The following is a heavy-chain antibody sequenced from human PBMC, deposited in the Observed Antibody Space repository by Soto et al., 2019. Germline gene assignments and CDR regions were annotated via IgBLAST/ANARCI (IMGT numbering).Heavy chain of an antibody. V-gene: IGHV2-26*01. CDR3: ARIRLGYCSGGSCYSRYYYYYMDV. J-gene: IGHJ6*03. Sequence: SGPTLVNPTETLTLACTVSGFSLSNARMGVSWIRQPPGKALEWLAHIFSNDEKSYSTSLKSRLTISKDTSKSQVVLTMTNMEPVDTATYYCARIRLGYCSGGSCYSRYYYYYMDVWGKGTTVTVSS. CDR1: GFSLSNARMG. CDR2: IFSNDEK. D-gene: IGHD2-15*01.